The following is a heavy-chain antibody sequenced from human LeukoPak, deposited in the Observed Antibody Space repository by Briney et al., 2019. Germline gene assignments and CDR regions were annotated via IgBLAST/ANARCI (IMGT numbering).Heavy chain of an antibody. CDR1: GFSLSDYW. D-gene: IGHD4/OR15-4a*01. V-gene: IGHV3-7*01. CDR2: INRDGNDK. J-gene: IGHJ4*02. Sequence: GGSLRLSCVASGFSLSDYWMSWVRQSPGKGLEWVANINRDGNDKYYADSVEGRFTISRDNAKNSVFLQMNSLRAEDTATYYCATDGASFDHWGQGILVTVSS. CDR3: ATDGASFDH.